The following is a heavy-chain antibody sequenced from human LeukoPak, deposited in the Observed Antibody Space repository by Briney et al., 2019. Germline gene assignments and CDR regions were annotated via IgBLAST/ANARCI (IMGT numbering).Heavy chain of an antibody. J-gene: IGHJ3*02. CDR1: GGTFSSYA. D-gene: IGHD5-18*01. CDR2: IIPIFGTA. Sequence: ASVKVSCKASGGTFSSYAISWVRQAPGQGLEWMGGIIPIFGTANYAQKFQGRVTITADESTSTAYMELSSLRSEDTAVYYCARRVKGGYRGRGAFDIWGQGTMVTVSS. CDR3: ARRVKGGYRGRGAFDI. V-gene: IGHV1-69*01.